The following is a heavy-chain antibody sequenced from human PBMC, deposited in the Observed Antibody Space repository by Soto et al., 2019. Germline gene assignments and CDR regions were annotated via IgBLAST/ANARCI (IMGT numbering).Heavy chain of an antibody. J-gene: IGHJ5*02. CDR2: IYYSGST. D-gene: IGHD3-16*02. Sequence: SETLSLTCTVSGGSISSYYWSWIRQPPGKGLEWIGYIYYSGSTNYNPSLKSRVTISVDTSKNQFSLKLSSVTAADTAVYYCARDIRMITFGGVIVRGCWFDPWGQGTLVTVSS. CDR1: GGSISSYY. CDR3: ARDIRMITFGGVIVRGCWFDP. V-gene: IGHV4-59*01.